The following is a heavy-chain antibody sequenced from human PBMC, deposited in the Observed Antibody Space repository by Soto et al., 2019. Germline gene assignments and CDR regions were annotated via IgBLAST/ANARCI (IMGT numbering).Heavy chain of an antibody. CDR1: GFTFSSYA. D-gene: IGHD3-3*01. CDR3: ARAAPYAFWSGCYYVDG. J-gene: IGHJ6*03. CDR2: ISGSGGIT. V-gene: IGHV3-23*01. Sequence: EVQLLESGGGLVQPGGSLRLSCATSGFTFSSYAMAWVRQAPGKGLEWVSAISGSGGITYHAASVKGRFSISRDNSRNMLYLQMNSLGAEDTAVYYCARAAPYAFWSGCYYVDGWGIGTTVTVSS.